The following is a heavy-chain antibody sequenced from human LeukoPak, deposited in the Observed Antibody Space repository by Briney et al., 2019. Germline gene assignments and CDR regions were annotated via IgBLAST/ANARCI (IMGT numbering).Heavy chain of an antibody. CDR2: IWYDGSNK. J-gene: IGHJ4*02. CDR1: GFTFSNYG. V-gene: IGHV3-33*06. D-gene: IGHD3-3*01. CDR3: AKGGFTYFDFWSAYYTADY. Sequence: PGGSLRLSCAASGFTFSNYGMHWVRQAPGKGLEWVAVIWYDGSNKYYADSVKGRFTISRDNSKNTLYLQMNSLRAEDTAVYYCAKGGFTYFDFWSAYYTADYWGPGTLVTVSS.